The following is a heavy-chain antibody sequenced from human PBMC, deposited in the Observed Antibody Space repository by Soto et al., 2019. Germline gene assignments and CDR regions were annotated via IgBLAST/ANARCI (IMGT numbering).Heavy chain of an antibody. Sequence: SETLSLTCSVSVGTITRGDHFWSWVRQSPGKGLEWLGYIYYSGSTYYNPSLKGRVMMTIDTSKHQFSLNLSSVTAADTAVFYCGRGQTAIDVWGQGATVTVSS. V-gene: IGHV4-30-4*01. CDR2: IYYSGST. CDR3: GRGQTAIDV. J-gene: IGHJ6*02. CDR1: VGTITRGDHF. D-gene: IGHD5-18*01.